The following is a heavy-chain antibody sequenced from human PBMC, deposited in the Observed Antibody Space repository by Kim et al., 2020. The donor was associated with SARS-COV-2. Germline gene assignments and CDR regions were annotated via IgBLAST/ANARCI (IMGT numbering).Heavy chain of an antibody. CDR3: ARHKASLSTFDSSGYPDY. V-gene: IGHV4-39*01. D-gene: IGHD3-22*01. Sequence: LKSRVTISVDTSKNQFSLKLGSVTAADTAVYYCARHKASLSTFDSSGYPDYWGQGTLVTVSS. J-gene: IGHJ4*02.